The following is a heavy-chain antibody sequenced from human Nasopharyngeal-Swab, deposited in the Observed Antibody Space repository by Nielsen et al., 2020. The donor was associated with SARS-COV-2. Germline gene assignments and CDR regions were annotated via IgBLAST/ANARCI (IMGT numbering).Heavy chain of an antibody. D-gene: IGHD1-26*01. CDR1: GFTFSSYS. CDR3: ARAEVRAYAFDI. Sequence: GGSLRLSCAASGFTFSSYSMNWVRQAPGKGLEWVSSISSSSSYIYYADSVEGRFTISRDNAKNSLYLQMNSLRAEDTAVYYCARAEVRAYAFDIWGQGTMVTVSS. V-gene: IGHV3-21*01. J-gene: IGHJ3*02. CDR2: ISSSSSYI.